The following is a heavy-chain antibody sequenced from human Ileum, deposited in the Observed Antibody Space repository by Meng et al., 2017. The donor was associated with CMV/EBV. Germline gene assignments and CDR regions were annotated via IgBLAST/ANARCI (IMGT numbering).Heavy chain of an antibody. CDR1: GYTFTSYG. CDR3: AREGYCSSTSCWLGSSYYYYYGMDV. CDR2: ISAYNGNT. D-gene: IGHD2-2*01. J-gene: IGHJ6*02. V-gene: IGHV1-18*01. Sequence: ASVKVSCKASGYTFTSYGISWVRQAPGQGLEWMGWISAYNGNTNYAQKLQGRVTMTTDTSTSTAYMELRSLRSDDTAVYYCAREGYCSSTSCWLGSSYYYYYGMDVWGQGTTVTVSS.